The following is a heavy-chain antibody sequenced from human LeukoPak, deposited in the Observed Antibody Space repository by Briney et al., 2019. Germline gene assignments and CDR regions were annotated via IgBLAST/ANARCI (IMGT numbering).Heavy chain of an antibody. CDR1: GGSFSVYY. V-gene: IGHV4-34*01. D-gene: IGHD2-8*01. CDR3: ARASKRDCPNGVCRDRYFQH. CDR2: INHGGST. Sequence: SETLSLTCAVYGGSFSVYYWNWIRQPPGKGLEWIGEINHGGSTNYNVSLKSRVAISVDTSKNQFSLEVSSVTAADTAVYYCARASKRDCPNGVCRDRYFQHWGQGTLVTVSS. J-gene: IGHJ1*01.